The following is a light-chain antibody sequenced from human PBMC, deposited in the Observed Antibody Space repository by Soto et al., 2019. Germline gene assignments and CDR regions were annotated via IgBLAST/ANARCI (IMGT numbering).Light chain of an antibody. V-gene: IGKV1-39*01. Sequence: DIQMTQSPSSLSASVGDRVTITCRASQSITRFLNWYQQKPGKAPRLLIYAASSLQTGVPSRFSGSGSGTDFTLTISSLQPEDFATYYCQQNCSPPPITFGQGTRLEIK. CDR3: QQNCSPPPIT. CDR1: QSITRF. CDR2: AAS. J-gene: IGKJ5*01.